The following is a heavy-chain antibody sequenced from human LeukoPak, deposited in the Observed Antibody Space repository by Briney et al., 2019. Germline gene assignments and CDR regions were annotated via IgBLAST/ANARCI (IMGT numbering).Heavy chain of an antibody. CDR3: ASSTGYCSGGSCCWGFDP. D-gene: IGHD2-15*01. V-gene: IGHV4-59*08. Sequence: SETLSLTCTVSGGSISSYYWSWIRQPPGKRLEWIGYIYYSGSTNYNPSLKSRVTISVDTSKNQFSLKLSSVTAADTAVYYCASSTGYCSGGSCCWGFDPWGQGTLVTVSS. CDR1: GGSISSYY. CDR2: IYYSGST. J-gene: IGHJ5*02.